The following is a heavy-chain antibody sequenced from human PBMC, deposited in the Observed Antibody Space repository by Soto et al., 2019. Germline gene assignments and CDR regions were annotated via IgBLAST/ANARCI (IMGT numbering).Heavy chain of an antibody. J-gene: IGHJ6*03. V-gene: IGHV3-48*01. Sequence: GGSLRLSCAASGFTFSSYSMNWVRQAPGKGLEWVSYISSSSSTIYYADSVKGRFTISRDNAKNSLYLQMNSLRAEDTAVYYCARDSNFWSGFYYYMDVWGKGTTVTVSS. CDR2: ISSSSSTI. CDR1: GFTFSSYS. CDR3: ARDSNFWSGFYYYMDV. D-gene: IGHD3-3*01.